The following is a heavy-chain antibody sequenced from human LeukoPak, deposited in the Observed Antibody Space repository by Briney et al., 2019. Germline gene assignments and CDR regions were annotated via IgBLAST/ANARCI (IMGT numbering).Heavy chain of an antibody. Sequence: GGSLRLSCAASGFTFSSYWMHWVRQAPGKGLVWVSRINSDGSSTSYADSVKGRFTISRDNAKNTLYLQMNSLRAEDTAVYYCARAEVVAQLGYWGQGTLVTVSS. CDR2: INSDGSST. J-gene: IGHJ4*02. D-gene: IGHD5-12*01. CDR3: ARAEVVAQLGY. CDR1: GFTFSSYW. V-gene: IGHV3-74*01.